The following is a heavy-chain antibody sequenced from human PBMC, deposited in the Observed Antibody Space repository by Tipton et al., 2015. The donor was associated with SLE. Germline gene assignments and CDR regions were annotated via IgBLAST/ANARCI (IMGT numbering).Heavy chain of an antibody. J-gene: IGHJ3*02. Sequence: QLVQSGAEVKKPGESLRISCKGSGYSFTSYWISWVRQAHGQGLEWMGRIIPILGIANYAQKFQGRVTITADKSTSTAYMELSSLRSEDTAVYYCARDGAAGIWGQVTMFTVSS. D-gene: IGHD6-13*01. CDR1: GYSFTSYW. CDR3: ARDGAAGI. CDR2: IIPILGIA. V-gene: IGHV1-69*09.